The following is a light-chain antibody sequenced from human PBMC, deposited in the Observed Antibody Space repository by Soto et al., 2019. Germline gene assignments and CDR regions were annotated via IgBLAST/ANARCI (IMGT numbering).Light chain of an antibody. J-gene: IGLJ3*02. CDR3: QVWDPSSNEGV. V-gene: IGLV3-21*02. Sequence: SYELTQPPSASAAPGQTATITCGGDNIGGQSVHWYQQKPCQAPVLVLYDDRDRPSGIPERFSGSNSGNTATLNISRVEGGDEADYYCQVWDPSSNEGVFGGGTKLTVL. CDR2: DDR. CDR1: NIGGQS.